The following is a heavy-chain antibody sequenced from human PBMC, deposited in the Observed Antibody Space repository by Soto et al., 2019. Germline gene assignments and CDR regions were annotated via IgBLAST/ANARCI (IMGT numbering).Heavy chain of an antibody. Sequence: ASVKVSCKASGYTFTSYDINWVRQAAGQGLEWMGWMNPNSGNTGYAQKFQGRVTMTRNTSISTAYMELSSLRSEETAVYYCARAGLDIVVVPAACMDVWGQGTTVTVSS. D-gene: IGHD2-2*03. CDR2: MNPNSGNT. V-gene: IGHV1-8*01. CDR3: ARAGLDIVVVPAACMDV. J-gene: IGHJ6*02. CDR1: GYTFTSYD.